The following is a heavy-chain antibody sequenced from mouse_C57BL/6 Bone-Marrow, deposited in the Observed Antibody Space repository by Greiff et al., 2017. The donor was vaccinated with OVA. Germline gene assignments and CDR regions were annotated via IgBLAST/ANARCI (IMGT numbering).Heavy chain of an antibody. J-gene: IGHJ4*01. Sequence: QVQLQQSDAELVKPGASVKISCKVSGYTFTDHTIHWMKQRPEQGLEWIGYIYPRDGSTKYNEKFKGKATLTADKSSSTAYMQLNSLTSEDSAVYFCAREGIRYGSSYDAMDYWGQGTSVTVSS. CDR1: GYTFTDHT. CDR3: AREGIRYGSSYDAMDY. V-gene: IGHV1-78*01. CDR2: IYPRDGST. D-gene: IGHD1-1*01.